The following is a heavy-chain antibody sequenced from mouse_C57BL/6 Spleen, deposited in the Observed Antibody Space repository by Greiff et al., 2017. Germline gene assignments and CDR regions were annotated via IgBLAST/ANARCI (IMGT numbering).Heavy chain of an antibody. D-gene: IGHD1-1*01. J-gene: IGHJ2*01. Sequence: QVHVKQPGAELVKPGASVKLSCKASGYTFTSYWMHWVKQRPGQGLEWIGKIHPINGNTNYNGKFKSKATLTVDKSSSTANMQLSSLTSEDSAVYYSTSSYGSSYFDYWGQGTTLTVSS. CDR1: GYTFTSYW. V-gene: IGHV1-64*01. CDR3: TSSYGSSYFDY. CDR2: IHPINGNT.